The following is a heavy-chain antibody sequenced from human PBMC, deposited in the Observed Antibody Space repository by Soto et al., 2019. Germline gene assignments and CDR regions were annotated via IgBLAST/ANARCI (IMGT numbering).Heavy chain of an antibody. CDR2: IYYSGST. Sequence: SETLSLTCTGSGGSISSYYWSWIRQPPGKGLEWIGYIYYSGSTNYNPSLKSRVTISVDTSKNQLSLKLSSVTAADTAVYYCAREGYSYGLYYFDYWGQGTLVTVYS. V-gene: IGHV4-59*01. D-gene: IGHD5-18*01. J-gene: IGHJ4*02. CDR3: AREGYSYGLYYFDY. CDR1: GGSISSYY.